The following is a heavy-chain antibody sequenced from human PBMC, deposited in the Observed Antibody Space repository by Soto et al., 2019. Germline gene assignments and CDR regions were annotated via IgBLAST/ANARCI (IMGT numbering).Heavy chain of an antibody. Sequence: PGGSLRLSCAASGFTFSNAWMNWVRQAPGKGLEWVGRIKSKTDGGTTDYAAPVKGRFTISRDDSKNTLYLQMNSLKTEDTAVYYCTTREKIEWYTSWYYGMDVWGQGTTVTVSS. CDR2: IKSKTDGGTT. CDR3: TTREKIEWYTSWYYGMDV. V-gene: IGHV3-15*07. J-gene: IGHJ6*02. CDR1: GFTFSNAW. D-gene: IGHD3-3*01.